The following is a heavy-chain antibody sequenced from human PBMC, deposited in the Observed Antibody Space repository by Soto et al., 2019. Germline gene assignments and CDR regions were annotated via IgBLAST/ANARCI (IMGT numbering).Heavy chain of an antibody. CDR1: GYTFTSYG. CDR3: ARAASGYDLRGDFDY. Sequence: ASVKVSCKASGYTFTSYGISWVRQAPGQGLEWMGWISAYNGNTNYAQKLQGRVTMTTDTSTSTAYMELRSLRSDDTAVYYCARAASGYDLRGDFDYWGQGTLVTVSS. CDR2: ISAYNGNT. V-gene: IGHV1-18*01. J-gene: IGHJ4*02. D-gene: IGHD5-12*01.